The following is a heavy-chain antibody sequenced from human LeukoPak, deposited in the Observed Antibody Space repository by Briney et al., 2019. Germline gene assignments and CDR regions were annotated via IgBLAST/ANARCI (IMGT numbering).Heavy chain of an antibody. CDR1: GYTFTNYG. CDR2: INTYNVNT. D-gene: IGHD6-13*01. CDR3: AREQYSSSGGFDY. V-gene: IGHV1-18*01. Sequence: GASVKVSCKTSGYTFTNYGISWVRQAPGQGLEWMGWINTYNVNTNYAQKYQGRVTMTTDTSTTTVYMELRSLRSDDTAVFFCAREQYSSSGGFDYWGQGTLVTVSS. J-gene: IGHJ4*02.